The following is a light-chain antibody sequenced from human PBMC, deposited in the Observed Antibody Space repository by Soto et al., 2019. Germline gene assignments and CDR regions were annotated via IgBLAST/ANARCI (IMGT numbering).Light chain of an antibody. CDR1: QSVSSYY. V-gene: IGKV3-20*01. J-gene: IGKJ1*01. CDR3: QQCGSSPWT. CDR2: AAS. Sequence: EIVLTQSPGTLSLSPGERATLSCSASQSVSSYYLAWYQQKPGQAPRLLIYAASSRATGIPDRFSGGGSGTDFTLTISRLEPEDFAVYYCQQCGSSPWTFGQGTKV.